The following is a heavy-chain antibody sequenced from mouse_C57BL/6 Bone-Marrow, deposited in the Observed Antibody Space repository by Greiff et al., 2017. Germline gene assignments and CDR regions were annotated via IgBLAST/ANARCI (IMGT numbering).Heavy chain of an antibody. CDR2: INPSSGYT. Sequence: VQLQQSGAELAKPGASVKLSCKASGYTFTSYWMHWVKQRPGQGLEWIGYINPSSGYTKYNQKFKVKATLTADKSSSTAYMQLSSLTYEDSAVYYGARDGRAMDYWGQGTSVTVSS. V-gene: IGHV1-7*01. CDR3: ARDGRAMDY. J-gene: IGHJ4*01. CDR1: GYTFTSYW.